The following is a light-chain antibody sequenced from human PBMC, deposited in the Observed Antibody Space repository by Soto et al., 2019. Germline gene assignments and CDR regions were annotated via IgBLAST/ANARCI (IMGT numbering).Light chain of an antibody. V-gene: IGLV1-47*01. CDR1: SSNIGRNY. Sequence: QAVVTQPPSASGTPGQRVTISCSGSSSNIGRNYVYWYQQLPGTAPKLLIYRNDQRPSGVPDRLSGSKSGTSASLAISGLRSEDEADYYCAAWDDSLSGLYVFGTGTQLTVL. CDR2: RND. J-gene: IGLJ1*01. CDR3: AAWDDSLSGLYV.